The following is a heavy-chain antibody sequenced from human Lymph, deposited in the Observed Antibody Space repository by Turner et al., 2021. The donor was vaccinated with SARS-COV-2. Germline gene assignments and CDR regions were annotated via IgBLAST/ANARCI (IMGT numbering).Heavy chain of an antibody. CDR3: ARRHSGNYDAFDI. D-gene: IGHD1-26*01. Sequence: QVQLVQSGAEVKKPGSSVKVSCKASGGTFSTYVISWVRQAPGQGLEWIGGIIPFLGIANYAQKFQGRVKITADKSTSTAYMELSSLRSEDTAVYHCARRHSGNYDAFDIWGQGTMVTVSS. V-gene: IGHV1-69*10. J-gene: IGHJ3*02. CDR2: IIPFLGIA. CDR1: GGTFSTYV.